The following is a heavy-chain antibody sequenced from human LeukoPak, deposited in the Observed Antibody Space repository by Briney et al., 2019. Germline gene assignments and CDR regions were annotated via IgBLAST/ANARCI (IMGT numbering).Heavy chain of an antibody. V-gene: IGHV3-30*18. J-gene: IGHJ4*02. CDR3: AKNWDPGYYDRSGSYPDY. Sequence: PGRPLRLSCAASGFTFISFGMHWARQAPGKGLEWVALISYDGSNKYYADSVKGRFTISRDNSKNTLYLQMNSLRAEDAAVYYCAKNWDPGYYDRSGSYPDYWGPGTLVTVSS. CDR2: ISYDGSNK. CDR1: GFTFISFG. D-gene: IGHD3-22*01.